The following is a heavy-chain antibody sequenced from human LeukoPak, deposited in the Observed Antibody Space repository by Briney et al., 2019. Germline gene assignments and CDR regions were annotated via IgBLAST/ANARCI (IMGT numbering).Heavy chain of an antibody. CDR3: ARGSIVVVPAATDAFDI. J-gene: IGHJ3*02. D-gene: IGHD2-2*01. V-gene: IGHV1-2*02. CDR1: GYTFTSYG. CDR2: INPNSGGT. Sequence: ASVKVSCKASGYTFTSYGINWVRQAPGQGLEWMGWINPNSGGTNYAQKFQGRVTMTRDTSISTAYMELSRLRSDDTAVYYCARGSIVVVPAATDAFDIWGQGTMVTVSS.